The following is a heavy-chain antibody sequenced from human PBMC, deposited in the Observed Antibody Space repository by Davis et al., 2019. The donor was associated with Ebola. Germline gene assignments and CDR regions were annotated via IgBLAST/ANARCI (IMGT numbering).Heavy chain of an antibody. CDR1: GYTFTSYD. D-gene: IGHD3-3*01. CDR3: ARDGDDFWSGYFSHDYYYYGMDV. CDR2: MNPNSGNT. V-gene: IGHV1-8*01. J-gene: IGHJ6*02. Sequence: ASVKVSCKASGYTFTSYDINWVRQAPGQGLEWMGWMNPNSGNTGYAQKFQGRVTMTRNTSISTAYMELSSLRSEDTAVYYCARDGDDFWSGYFSHDYYYYGMDVWGQGTTVTVSS.